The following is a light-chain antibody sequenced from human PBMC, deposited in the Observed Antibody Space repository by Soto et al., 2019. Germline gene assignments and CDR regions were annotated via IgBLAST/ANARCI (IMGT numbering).Light chain of an antibody. CDR1: SSNIGSNY. Sequence: QSVLTQPPSASGTPGQRVTISCSGSSSNIGSNYVYWYQQLPGTAPKLLIYRNNQRPSGVPDRFSGSKSGTSASLAIRGLRSEDEADYYCAAWDDSLSGSYVFGTGTKLTVL. V-gene: IGLV1-47*01. CDR3: AAWDDSLSGSYV. CDR2: RNN. J-gene: IGLJ1*01.